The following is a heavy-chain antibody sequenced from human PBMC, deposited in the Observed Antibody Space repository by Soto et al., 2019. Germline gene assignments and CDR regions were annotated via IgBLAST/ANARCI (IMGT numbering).Heavy chain of an antibody. Sequence: SETLSLTCTVSGGSISSYYWSWIRQPPGQGLEWIGYTYPSGSTNYNPSLKSRVTLSVDTSKNQFSLKLNSVTAADTAVYYCVRDLWYFDYWGQGTLVTVSS. CDR1: GGSISSYY. V-gene: IGHV4-59*01. CDR2: TYPSGST. CDR3: VRDLWYFDY. D-gene: IGHD1-20*01. J-gene: IGHJ4*02.